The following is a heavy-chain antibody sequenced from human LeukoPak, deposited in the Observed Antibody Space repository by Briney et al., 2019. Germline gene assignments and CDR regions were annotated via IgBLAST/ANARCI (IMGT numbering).Heavy chain of an antibody. CDR2: ISGSSSYI. V-gene: IGHV3-21*01. D-gene: IGHD1-1*01. Sequence: PGGSLRLSCAASGFTFSTYSMNWVRQAPGKGLEWVSFISGSSSYIYYADSVKGRFTISRDNAKNSLYLQMNSLRAEDTAVYYCARSESQLSYGMDVWGQGTTVTVSS. CDR1: GFTFSTYS. CDR3: ARSESQLSYGMDV. J-gene: IGHJ6*02.